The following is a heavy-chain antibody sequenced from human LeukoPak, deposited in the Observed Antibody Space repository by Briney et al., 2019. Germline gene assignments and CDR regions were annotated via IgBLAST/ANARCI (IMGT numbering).Heavy chain of an antibody. V-gene: IGHV4-4*07. Sequence: PSETLSLTCTVSGGSISSYYWSWIRQPAGKGLEWIGRIYTSGSTNYNPSLKSRVTMSVDTSKNQFSLKLSSVTAADTAVYYCARQRTPGDIVVVPAAPFDYWGQGTLVTVSS. CDR3: ARQRTPGDIVVVPAAPFDY. CDR1: GGSISSYY. CDR2: IYTSGST. D-gene: IGHD2-2*01. J-gene: IGHJ4*02.